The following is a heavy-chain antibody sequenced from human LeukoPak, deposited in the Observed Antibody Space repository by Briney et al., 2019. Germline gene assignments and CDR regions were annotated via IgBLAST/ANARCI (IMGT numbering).Heavy chain of an antibody. V-gene: IGHV4-4*08. J-gene: IGHJ4*02. CDR2: MYTSGST. D-gene: IGHD3/OR15-3a*01. CDR1: GGSISSFY. CDR3: ARDRGTGNFDY. Sequence: PSETLSLTCTVSGGSISSFYWSWIRQPPGKGLEWIGRMYTSGSTNYNPSLKSRVTISVDTSKNQFSLKLSSVTAADTAVYYCARDRGTGNFDYWGQGTLVTVSS.